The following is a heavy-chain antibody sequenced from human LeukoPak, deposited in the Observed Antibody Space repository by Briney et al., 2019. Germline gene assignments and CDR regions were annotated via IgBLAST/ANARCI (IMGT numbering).Heavy chain of an antibody. CDR1: GFTFSSYE. Sequence: GGSLRLSCAASGFTFSSYEMTWVRQAPGKGLEWVSYISSSGSTIYYAGSVKGRFTISRDNAKNSLYLQMNSLRAEDTAVYYCASNKRGASRLDGMDVWGQGTTVTVSS. CDR2: ISSSGSTI. D-gene: IGHD1/OR15-1a*01. V-gene: IGHV3-48*03. CDR3: ASNKRGASRLDGMDV. J-gene: IGHJ6*02.